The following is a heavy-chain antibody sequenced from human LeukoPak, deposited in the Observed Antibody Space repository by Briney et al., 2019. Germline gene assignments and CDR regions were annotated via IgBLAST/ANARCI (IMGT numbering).Heavy chain of an antibody. J-gene: IGHJ5*02. CDR3: ARGHRTRNTMVRGVRPSNWFDP. D-gene: IGHD3-10*01. V-gene: IGHV4-34*01. CDR1: GGSFSGYY. Sequence: SETLSLTCAVYGGSFSGYYWSWICQPPGKGLEWIGEINHSGSTNYNPSLKSRVTISVDTSKNQFSLKLSSVTAADTAVYYCARGHRTRNTMVRGVRPSNWFDPWGQGTLVTVSS. CDR2: INHSGST.